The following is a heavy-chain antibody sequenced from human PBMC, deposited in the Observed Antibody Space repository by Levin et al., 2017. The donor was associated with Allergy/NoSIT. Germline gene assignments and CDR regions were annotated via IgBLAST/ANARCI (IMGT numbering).Heavy chain of an antibody. J-gene: IGHJ4*02. CDR3: AKRGQTVGYFDY. V-gene: IGHV3-23*01. D-gene: IGHD4-23*01. Sequence: GESLKISCAASGLTFSSYAMSWVRQAPGKGLEWVSGISTSDGTYYADSVKGRFTISRDNSKSTLYLEMSSLRAEDTAVYYCAKRGQTVGYFDYWGQGTLVTVSS. CDR2: ISTSDGT. CDR1: GLTFSSYA.